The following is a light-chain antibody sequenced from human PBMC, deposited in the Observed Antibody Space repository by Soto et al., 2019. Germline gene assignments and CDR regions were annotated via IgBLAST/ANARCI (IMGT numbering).Light chain of an antibody. CDR1: QNIISW. J-gene: IGKJ5*01. V-gene: IGKV1-12*01. CDR3: QQAYGFPVT. CDR2: AAS. Sequence: DIQMTQSPSTVSASVGDRVTITCRASQNIISWLAWYQQQPGRAPKLLIYAASILQSGVLSRFSGSGSGTDFTLTINSLQPEDFATYYCQQAYGFPVTFGQGTRLEIK.